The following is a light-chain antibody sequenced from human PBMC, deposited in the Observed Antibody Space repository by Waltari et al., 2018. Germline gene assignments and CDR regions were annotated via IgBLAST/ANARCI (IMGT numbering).Light chain of an antibody. V-gene: IGLV2-14*01. CDR1: SSDVGGYDS. CDR2: EVT. CDR3: SSYTSGNTRV. J-gene: IGLJ2*01. Sequence: QSALTQPASVSGSPGQSITISCTGTSSDVGGYDSVSWHQQHPGKAPKLMIYEVTNRPSGVSSRFSGSKSGTMASLTISGLQADADAAYYFSSYTSGNTRVFGGGSKLTVL.